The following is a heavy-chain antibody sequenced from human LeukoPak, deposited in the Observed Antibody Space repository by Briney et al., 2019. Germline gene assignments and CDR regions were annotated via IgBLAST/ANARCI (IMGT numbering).Heavy chain of an antibody. V-gene: IGHV4-39*01. J-gene: IGHJ4*02. CDR3: ARQQPELDY. Sequence: PSETLSLTCTVSGGSITSSSFYWGWIRRPPGKGLEWIGSIDYSGSTSYNPSLKARVTISVDTSKNQFSLKLSSVTAADTAVYYCARQQPELDYWGQGTLVTVSS. D-gene: IGHD1-14*01. CDR2: IDYSGST. CDR1: GGSITSSSFY.